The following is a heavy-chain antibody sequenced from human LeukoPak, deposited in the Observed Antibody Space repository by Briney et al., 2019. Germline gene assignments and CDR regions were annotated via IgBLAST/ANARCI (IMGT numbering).Heavy chain of an antibody. CDR1: GFTFSSYG. D-gene: IGHD6-13*01. CDR3: AKKGGGAAAGYYYHYGMDV. J-gene: IGHJ6*02. CDR2: ISYDGSNK. V-gene: IGHV3-30*18. Sequence: GRSLRLSCAASGFTFSSYGMHWVRQAPGKGLEWVAVISYDGSNKYYADSVKGRFTISRDNSKNTLYLQMNSLRAEDTAVYYCAKKGGGAAAGYYYHYGMDVWGQGTTVTVSS.